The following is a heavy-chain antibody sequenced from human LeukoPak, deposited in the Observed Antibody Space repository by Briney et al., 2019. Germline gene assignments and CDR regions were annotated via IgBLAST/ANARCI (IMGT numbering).Heavy chain of an antibody. J-gene: IGHJ6*03. CDR2: IYSGGST. V-gene: IGHV3-66*01. CDR3: ARVNRGYQLLGLHYYYFYMDV. D-gene: IGHD2-2*01. CDR1: GFTVSSNY. Sequence: PGGSLRLSCAASGFTVSSNYMSWVRQAPGKGLEWVSVIYSGGSTYYADSVKGRFTISRDNSKNTLYLQMNSLRAEDTAVYYCARVNRGYQLLGLHYYYFYMDVWGKGTTVTISS.